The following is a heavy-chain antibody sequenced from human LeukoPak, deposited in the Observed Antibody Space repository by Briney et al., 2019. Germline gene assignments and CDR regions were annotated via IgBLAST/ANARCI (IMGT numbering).Heavy chain of an antibody. J-gene: IGHJ5*02. Sequence: SQTLSLTCVISGGSVSSNSAAWNWIRQSPSRGLEWLGRTYYRSKWYNDYAVSVKSRITINPDTSKNQFSLQLNSVTPEDTAVYYCARDLGSSGWNWFDPWGQGTLVTVSS. D-gene: IGHD6-19*01. CDR3: ARDLGSSGWNWFDP. CDR2: TYYRSKWYN. V-gene: IGHV6-1*01. CDR1: GGSVSSNSAA.